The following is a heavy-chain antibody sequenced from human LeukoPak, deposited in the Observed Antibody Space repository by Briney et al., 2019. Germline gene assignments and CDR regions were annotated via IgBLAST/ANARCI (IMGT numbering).Heavy chain of an antibody. D-gene: IGHD2-2*02. J-gene: IGHJ4*02. CDR2: ISYDGSNK. V-gene: IGHV3-30*18. CDR1: GFTFSSYG. CDR3: AKVEYCSSTSCYTWAFDY. Sequence: GRSLRLSCAASGFTFSSYGMRWVRQAPGKGLEWVAVISYDGSNKYYADSVKGRFTISRDNSKNTLYLQMNSLRVEDTAVYYCAKVEYCSSTSCYTWAFDYWGQGTLVTVSS.